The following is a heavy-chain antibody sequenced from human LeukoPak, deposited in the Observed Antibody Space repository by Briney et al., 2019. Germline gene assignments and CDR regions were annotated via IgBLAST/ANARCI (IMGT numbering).Heavy chain of an antibody. Sequence: GGSLRLSCAASGFTFSSYAMSWVHQAPGKGLEWVSAISGSGGSTYYADSVKGRFTISRDNSKNTLYLQMNSLRAEDTAVYYCAKMGSGYYYVDLDYWGQGTLVTVSS. V-gene: IGHV3-23*01. D-gene: IGHD3-22*01. CDR3: AKMGSGYYYVDLDY. J-gene: IGHJ4*02. CDR2: ISGSGGST. CDR1: GFTFSSYA.